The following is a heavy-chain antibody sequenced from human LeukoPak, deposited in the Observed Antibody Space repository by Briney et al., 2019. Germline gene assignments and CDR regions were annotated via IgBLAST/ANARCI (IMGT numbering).Heavy chain of an antibody. Sequence: GGSLRLSCAASGFTFTSYWIHWVRQVPEKGLVWVSRTSPDGRSTTYADSVKGRFTISRDNAKNSLYLQMNSLRAEDTAVYYCARDKEVTGTTRGIFDIWGQGTMVTVSS. D-gene: IGHD1-20*01. V-gene: IGHV3-74*01. CDR1: GFTFTSYW. CDR2: TSPDGRST. J-gene: IGHJ3*02. CDR3: ARDKEVTGTTRGIFDI.